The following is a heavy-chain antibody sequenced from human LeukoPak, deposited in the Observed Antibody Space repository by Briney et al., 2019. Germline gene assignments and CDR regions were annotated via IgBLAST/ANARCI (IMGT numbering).Heavy chain of an antibody. Sequence: GGSLRLSCAASGFTFSSYAMHWVRQAPGKGLEWVAVISYDGSNKYYADSVKGRFTISRDNSKNTLYLQMNSLRAEDTAVYYCAGAEAEYYDSSGHLYYYYYMDVWGKATTVTVSS. V-gene: IGHV3-30*04. CDR2: ISYDGSNK. D-gene: IGHD3-22*01. CDR3: AGAEAEYYDSSGHLYYYYYMDV. CDR1: GFTFSSYA. J-gene: IGHJ6*03.